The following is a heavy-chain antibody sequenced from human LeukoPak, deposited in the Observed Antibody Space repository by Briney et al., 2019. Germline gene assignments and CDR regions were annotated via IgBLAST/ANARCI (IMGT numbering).Heavy chain of an antibody. CDR3: ARGRGYSGYDSRDYYYYYMDV. Sequence: GGSLRLSCAASGFTFSDYYMTWIRQAPGKGLEWISYISSSGTTIYYADSVKGRFTISRGNSKNTLYLQMNSLRAEDTAVYYCARGRGYSGYDSRDYYYYYMDVWGKGTTVTVSS. V-gene: IGHV3-11*01. J-gene: IGHJ6*03. D-gene: IGHD5-12*01. CDR1: GFTFSDYY. CDR2: ISSSGTTI.